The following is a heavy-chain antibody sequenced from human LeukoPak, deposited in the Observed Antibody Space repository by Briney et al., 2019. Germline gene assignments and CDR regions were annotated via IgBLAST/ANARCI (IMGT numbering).Heavy chain of an antibody. CDR1: GASIGSYY. CDR2: IYYSGNT. D-gene: IGHD1-1*01. Sequence: SETLSLTCSVSGASIGSYYWIWIRQPPGKGPEWLGTIYYSGNTKYNSSLKSRVSILADTSNNQFSLRLSSVTAADTAVYHCAREGLTTIGVIDVWGKGTTVTVSS. CDR3: AREGLTTIGVIDV. J-gene: IGHJ6*03. V-gene: IGHV4-59*01.